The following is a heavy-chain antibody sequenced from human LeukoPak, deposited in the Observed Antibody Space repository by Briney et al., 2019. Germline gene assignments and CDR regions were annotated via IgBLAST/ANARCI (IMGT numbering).Heavy chain of an antibody. CDR2: INPNSGGT. V-gene: IGHV1-2*02. Sequence: ASVKVSCKASGYTFTGYYMHWVRQAPGQGLEWMGWINPNSGGTNYAQKFQGRVTMTRDTSISTAYMELSRLRSDDTAVNYCARDAAAGTVSYFDYWGQGTLVTVSS. D-gene: IGHD6-13*01. CDR1: GYTFTGYY. CDR3: ARDAAAGTVSYFDY. J-gene: IGHJ4*02.